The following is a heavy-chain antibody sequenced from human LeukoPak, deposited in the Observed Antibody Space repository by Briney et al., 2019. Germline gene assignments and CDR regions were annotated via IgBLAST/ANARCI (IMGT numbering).Heavy chain of an antibody. J-gene: IGHJ4*02. Sequence: PGGSLRLSCAASGFTFSSYEMNWVRQAPGKGLEWVSYISSSSSTIYYADSVKGRFTISRDNAKNSLYLQMNSLRAEDTAVYYCARDLWFGELKDWGQGTLVTVSS. V-gene: IGHV3-48*01. CDR2: ISSSSSTI. CDR3: ARDLWFGELKD. CDR1: GFTFSSYE. D-gene: IGHD3-10*01.